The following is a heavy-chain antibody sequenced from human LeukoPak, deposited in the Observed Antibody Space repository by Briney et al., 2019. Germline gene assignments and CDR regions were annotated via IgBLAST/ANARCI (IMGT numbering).Heavy chain of an antibody. Sequence: ASVKVSCKASGYTFTGYHMHWVRQAPGQGLEWMGRINPNSGDTNYAQKFQGRVTMTRDTSISTAYMELSRLRSDDTAVYYCARDYDSYFDYWGQGTLVTVSS. J-gene: IGHJ4*02. CDR3: ARDYDSYFDY. D-gene: IGHD3-22*01. CDR2: INPNSGDT. CDR1: GYTFTGYH. V-gene: IGHV1-2*06.